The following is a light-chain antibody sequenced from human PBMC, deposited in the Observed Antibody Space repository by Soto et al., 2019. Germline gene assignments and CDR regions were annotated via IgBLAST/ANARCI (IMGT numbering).Light chain of an antibody. Sequence: DIKRNQSPDSVSASVKDRVTITCLASHGISSWLAWYQQKPGKAPKLLIYAASSLQSGVPSRFSGSGSGTDFTLTISSLQSEDFAVYYCQQYDNWPWTFGQGTKV. CDR2: AAS. CDR1: HGISSW. J-gene: IGKJ1*01. CDR3: QQYDNWPWT. V-gene: IGKV1-12*01.